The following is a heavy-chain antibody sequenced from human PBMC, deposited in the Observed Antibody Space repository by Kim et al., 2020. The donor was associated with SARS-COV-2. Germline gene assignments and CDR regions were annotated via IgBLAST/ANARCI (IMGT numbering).Heavy chain of an antibody. CDR1: GGSFSGYY. CDR3: ARNGNWGSRLGYFDL. V-gene: IGHV4-34*01. CDR2: INHSGST. J-gene: IGHJ2*01. Sequence: SETLSLTCAVYGGSFSGYYWSWIRQPPGKGLEWIGEINHSGSTNYNPSLKSRVTISVDTSKNQFSLKLSSVTAADTAVYYCARNGNWGSRLGYFDLWGRGTLVTVSS. D-gene: IGHD7-27*01.